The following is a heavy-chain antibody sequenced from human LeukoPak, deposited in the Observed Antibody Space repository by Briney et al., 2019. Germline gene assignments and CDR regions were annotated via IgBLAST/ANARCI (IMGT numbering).Heavy chain of an antibody. CDR3: ASMVRGVIIFDY. Sequence: SETLSLTCTVSGGSISSYYWSWIRQSPGKGLEWIGYIYYSGSTNYNPSLKSRVTISVDTSKNQFSLKLSSVTAADTAVYYCASMVRGVIIFDYWGQGTLVTVSS. CDR2: IYYSGST. CDR1: GGSISSYY. D-gene: IGHD3-10*01. J-gene: IGHJ4*02. V-gene: IGHV4-59*08.